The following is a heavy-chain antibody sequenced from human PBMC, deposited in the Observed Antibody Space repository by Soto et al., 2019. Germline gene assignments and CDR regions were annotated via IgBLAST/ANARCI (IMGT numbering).Heavy chain of an antibody. CDR3: TRAYGAETFDF. CDR2: MNPNSGNT. D-gene: IGHD3-10*01. V-gene: IGHV1-8*02. CDR1: GYTFNNYD. Sequence: ASVKVSCKASGYTFNNYDIHWVRQAPGHGLEWMGWMNPNSGNTGYAQNFRGRVTMTQNAAIGTAYMELSSLRSDDTATYYCTRAYGAETFDFWGQGTRVTVSS. J-gene: IGHJ5*01.